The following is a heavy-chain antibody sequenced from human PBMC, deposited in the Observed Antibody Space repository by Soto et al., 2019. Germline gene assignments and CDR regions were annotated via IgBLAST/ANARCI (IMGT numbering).Heavy chain of an antibody. J-gene: IGHJ6*02. V-gene: IGHV3-33*08. Sequence: GGSLRLSCAASGFTFDDYAMHWVRQAPGKGLEWVAVIWYDGSNKYYADSVKGRFTISRDNSKNTLYLQMNSLRAEDTAVYYCARDRLPWGDFWSGYYGMDVWGQGTTVTVSS. CDR2: IWYDGSNK. CDR3: ARDRLPWGDFWSGYYGMDV. CDR1: GFTFDDYA. D-gene: IGHD3-3*01.